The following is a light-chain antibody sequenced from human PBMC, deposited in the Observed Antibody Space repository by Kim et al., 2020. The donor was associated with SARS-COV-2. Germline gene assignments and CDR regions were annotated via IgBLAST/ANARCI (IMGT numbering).Light chain of an antibody. V-gene: IGLV3-1*01. CDR2: QDS. J-gene: IGLJ3*02. Sequence: SYELTQPPSVSVSPGQTASITCSGDKLGDKYACWYQQKPGQSPVLVIYQDSKRPSGIPERFSGSNSGNTATLPISGTQAMDEADYYCQAWDSSVGGVFGGGTQLTVL. CDR3: QAWDSSVGGV. CDR1: KLGDKY.